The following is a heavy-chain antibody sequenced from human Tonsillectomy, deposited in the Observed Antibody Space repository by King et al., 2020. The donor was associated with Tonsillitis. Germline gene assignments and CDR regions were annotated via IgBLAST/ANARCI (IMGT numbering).Heavy chain of an antibody. J-gene: IGHJ6*02. D-gene: IGHD2-21*02. CDR2: ISYAGSNY. CDR3: AKDLSDRGVTPYSYGMDV. CDR1: GFSFSTYG. V-gene: IGHV3-30*18. Sequence: VQLVESGGGVVQPGRSLRLSCAASGFSFSTYGMHWVRQAPGKGLEWVAVISYAGSNYYYADSVKGRFTISRDNSKNTLHLQMNNLRAEDTAVYYCAKDLSDRGVTPYSYGMDVWGQGTTVTVSS.